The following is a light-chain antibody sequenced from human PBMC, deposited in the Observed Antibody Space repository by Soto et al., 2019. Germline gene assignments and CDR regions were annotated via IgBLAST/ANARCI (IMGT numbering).Light chain of an antibody. V-gene: IGKV3-20*01. CDR2: GAS. Sequence: ESMLTQSPGTLSLSPGERATLSCRASQSVSTRYLAWYQQKHGQAPRLLIYGASIRAAGIPDRVSGSGSGTDFTLTISRLEPEDFAVYYCHQFGSAPLAFTFGQGTKLEI. J-gene: IGKJ2*01. CDR1: QSVSTRY. CDR3: HQFGSAPLAFT.